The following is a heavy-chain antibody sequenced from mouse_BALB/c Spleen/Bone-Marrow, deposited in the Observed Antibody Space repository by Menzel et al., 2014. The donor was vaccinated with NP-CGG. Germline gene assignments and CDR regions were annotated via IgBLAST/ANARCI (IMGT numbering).Heavy chain of an antibody. J-gene: IGHJ2*01. CDR2: IWGDGST. Sequence: VKLMESGPGLVAPSQSLSITCTVSGFSLTGYGVNWVRQPPGKGLGWLGMIWGDGSTDYNSVLKSRLNISKDNSKSQVFLKMNSLQTDDTARYYCARSFTTVVATPFDYWGQGTTLTVSS. CDR3: ARSFTTVVATPFDY. V-gene: IGHV2-6-7*01. CDR1: GFSLTGYG. D-gene: IGHD1-1*01.